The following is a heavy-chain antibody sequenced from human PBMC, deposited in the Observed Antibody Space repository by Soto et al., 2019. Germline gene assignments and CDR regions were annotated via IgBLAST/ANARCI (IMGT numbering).Heavy chain of an antibody. CDR1: GGSISSYY. Sequence: TSETLSLTCTVSGGSISSYYWSWIRQPTGKGLEWIGYIYYSGSTNYNPSLKSRVTISVDTSKNQFSLKLSSVTAADTAVYYCARGRVDILTDYVGALDYWGQGTLVTVSS. D-gene: IGHD3-9*01. CDR3: ARGRVDILTDYVGALDY. J-gene: IGHJ4*02. V-gene: IGHV4-59*01. CDR2: IYYSGST.